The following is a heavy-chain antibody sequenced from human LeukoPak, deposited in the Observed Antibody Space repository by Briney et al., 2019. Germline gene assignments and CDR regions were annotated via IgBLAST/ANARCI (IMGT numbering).Heavy chain of an antibody. CDR2: INSDGSST. J-gene: IGHJ4*02. CDR3: ASPVYSSGYF. Sequence: GGSLRLSCAASGFTFRSYWMHWVRQAPGKGLVWVSRINSDGSSTSYADSVKGRFTISRDNAKKTLYLRMNSLRAEDTAVYYCASPVYSSGYFWGQGTLVTVSS. V-gene: IGHV3-74*01. D-gene: IGHD3-22*01. CDR1: GFTFRSYW.